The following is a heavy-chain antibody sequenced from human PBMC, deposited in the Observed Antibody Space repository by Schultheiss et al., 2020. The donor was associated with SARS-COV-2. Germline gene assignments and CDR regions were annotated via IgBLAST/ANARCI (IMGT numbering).Heavy chain of an antibody. V-gene: IGHV3-30*18. D-gene: IGHD5-18*01. CDR1: GFTFSSYW. CDR2: ISYDGSNK. CDR3: AKDGDTTMAAYFDY. Sequence: GGSLRLSCAASGFTFSSYWMSWIRQAPGKGLEWVAVISYDGSNKYYADSVKGRFTISRDNSKNTLYLQMNSLRAEDTAVYYCAKDGDTTMAAYFDYWGQGTLVTVSS. J-gene: IGHJ4*02.